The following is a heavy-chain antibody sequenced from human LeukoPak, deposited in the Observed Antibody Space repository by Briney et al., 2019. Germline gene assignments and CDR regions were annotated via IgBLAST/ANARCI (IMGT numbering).Heavy chain of an antibody. CDR1: GFTVSSNY. CDR2: IYSGGST. J-gene: IGHJ6*02. D-gene: IGHD2-2*01. CDR3: ARAPAAKYYYYGMDV. Sequence: GGSLRLFCAASGFTVSSNYMSWVRQAPGKGLEWVSVIYSGGSTYYADSVKGRFTISRDNSKNTLYLQMNSLRAEDTAVYYCARAPAAKYYYYGMDVWGQGTTVTVSS. V-gene: IGHV3-53*01.